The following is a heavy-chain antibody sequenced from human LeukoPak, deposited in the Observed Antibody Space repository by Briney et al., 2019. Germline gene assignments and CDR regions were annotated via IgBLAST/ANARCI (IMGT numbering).Heavy chain of an antibody. J-gene: IGHJ6*03. D-gene: IGHD3-3*02. V-gene: IGHV1-69*05. CDR2: IIPIFGTA. Sequence: ASVKVSCKASGGTFSSYAISWVRQAPGQGLEWMGGIIPIFGTANYAQKFQGRVTITTDESTSTAYMELSSLRSEDTAVYYCASSTPHFPAMDVWGKGTTVTVSS. CDR1: GGTFSSYA. CDR3: ASSTPHFPAMDV.